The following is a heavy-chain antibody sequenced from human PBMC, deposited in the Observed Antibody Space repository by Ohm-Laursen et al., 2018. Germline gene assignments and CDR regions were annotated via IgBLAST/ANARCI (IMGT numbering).Heavy chain of an antibody. CDR2: IKHNGGEI. CDR1: GFTFSNYW. D-gene: IGHD6-19*01. J-gene: IGHJ3*01. Sequence: SLRLSCAASGFTFSNYWMTWVRQAPGKGLEWVANIKHNGGEIQYVDSVKGRFIISRDNAKNSLYLQMNSLRAYDTAVYYCAKVIAVTDTGAFDVWGQGTMVTVSS. CDR3: AKVIAVTDTGAFDV. V-gene: IGHV3-7*01.